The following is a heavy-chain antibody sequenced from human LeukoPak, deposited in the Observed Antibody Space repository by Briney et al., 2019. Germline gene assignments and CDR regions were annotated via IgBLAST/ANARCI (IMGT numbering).Heavy chain of an antibody. CDR2: ISGSNSYI. CDR3: AKSEITGTTRAPNWFDP. V-gene: IGHV3-21*06. Sequence: GGSLRLSCAASGLTFSNFCMNWVCQTPGKGLEWVSAISGSNSYIYYADSVRGRFTISRDNSKNTLYLQMNSLRAEDTAVYFCAKSEITGTTRAPNWFDPRGQGTLVTVSS. D-gene: IGHD1-7*01. CDR1: GLTFSNFC. J-gene: IGHJ5*02.